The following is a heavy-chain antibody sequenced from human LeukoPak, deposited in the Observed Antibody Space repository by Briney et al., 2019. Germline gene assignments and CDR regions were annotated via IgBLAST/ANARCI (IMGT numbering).Heavy chain of an antibody. D-gene: IGHD3-9*01. CDR2: IYYSGST. J-gene: IGHJ4*02. CDR3: ARRMTYYDILTGYPQPYCFDY. CDR1: GGSISSGDYY. V-gene: IGHV4-30-4*08. Sequence: SETLSLTCTVSGGSISSGDYYWSWIRQPPGKGLEWIGYIYYSGSTYYNPSLKSRVTISVDTSKNQFSLKLSSVTAADTAVYYCARRMTYYDILTGYPQPYCFDYWGRGTLVTVSS.